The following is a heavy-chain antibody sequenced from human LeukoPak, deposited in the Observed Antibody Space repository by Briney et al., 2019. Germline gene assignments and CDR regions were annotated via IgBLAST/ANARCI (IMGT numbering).Heavy chain of an antibody. V-gene: IGHV3-7*01. CDR2: IKQDGSEK. Sequence: GGSLRLSCAASGFTFSSYWMSWVRQAPGKGLEWVANIKQDGSEKYYVDPVKGRFTISRDNAKNSLYLQMNSLRAEDTAVYYCARHSSVAGTSGCFDPWGQGTLVTVSS. D-gene: IGHD6-19*01. J-gene: IGHJ5*02. CDR3: ARHSSVAGTSGCFDP. CDR1: GFTFSSYW.